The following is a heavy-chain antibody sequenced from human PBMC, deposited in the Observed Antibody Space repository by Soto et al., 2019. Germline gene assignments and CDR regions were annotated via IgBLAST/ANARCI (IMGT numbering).Heavy chain of an antibody. V-gene: IGHV1-69*13. CDR2: IIPIFGTA. D-gene: IGHD6-19*01. Sequence: ASVKVSCKASGGTFSSYAISWVRQAPGQGLEWMGGIIPIFGTANYAQKFQGRVTITADESTSTAYMELSSLRSEDTAVYYCASRSGQLRIPFDAFDIWGQGTMVTVSS. CDR1: GGTFSSYA. CDR3: ASRSGQLRIPFDAFDI. J-gene: IGHJ3*02.